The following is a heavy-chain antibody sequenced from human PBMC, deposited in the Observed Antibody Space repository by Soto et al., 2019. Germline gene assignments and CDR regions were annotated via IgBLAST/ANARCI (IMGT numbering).Heavy chain of an antibody. V-gene: IGHV1-69*08. D-gene: IGHD2-2*01. CDR1: GDTFTSHT. CDR2: IIPMLGIT. CDR3: ARDQYCSTSTCFGSMDV. J-gene: IGHJ6*03. Sequence: HVQLVQSGAEMKKPGSSVKVSCQASGDTFTSHTITWVRQAPGQGLEWVGRIIPMLGITEYAQRLQGRVTITADKSTSIAYMELRNLRSQDTALDYCARDQYCSTSTCFGSMDVWGGGTTVIVSS.